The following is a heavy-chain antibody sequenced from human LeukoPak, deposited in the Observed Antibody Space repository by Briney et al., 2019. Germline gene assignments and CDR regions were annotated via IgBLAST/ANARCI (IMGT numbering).Heavy chain of an antibody. J-gene: IGHJ4*02. CDR1: GFTFSAYW. D-gene: IGHD1-26*01. CDR2: IKQDGSET. V-gene: IGHV3-7*01. CDR3: AALIIGRPFDY. Sequence: GGSLRLSCVASGFTFSAYWMSWVRQAPGKGLEYMASIKQDGSETYYVDSVKGRFTISRDNAKDSLDLQMNNLRAEDTAVYYCAALIIGRPFDYWGQRTLVIVSS.